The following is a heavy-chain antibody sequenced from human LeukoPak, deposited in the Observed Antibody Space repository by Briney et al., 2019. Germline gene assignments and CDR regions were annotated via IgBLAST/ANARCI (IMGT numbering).Heavy chain of an antibody. V-gene: IGHV1-2*02. CDR1: GYTFTGYY. Sequence: ASVKVSCKASGYTFTGYYMHWVRQAPGQGLEWMGWINPNSGGTNYAQKFQGRVTMIRDTSISTAYMELSRLRSDDTAAYYCARDSYYDSSGYYSSEYFQHWGQGTLVTVSS. CDR3: ARDSYYDSSGYYSSEYFQH. J-gene: IGHJ1*01. CDR2: INPNSGGT. D-gene: IGHD3-22*01.